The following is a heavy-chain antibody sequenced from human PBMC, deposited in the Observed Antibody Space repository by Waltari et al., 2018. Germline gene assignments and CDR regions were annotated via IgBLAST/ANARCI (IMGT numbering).Heavy chain of an antibody. Sequence: EVQLVESGGGLVQPGGSLRLSCAASGFTFSSDWMSWVRQAPGKGLEGVANIKQDGSEKYYVDSVKGRFTISRDNAKNSLYLQMNSLRAEDTAVYYCARQGGRYFDYWGQGTLVTVSS. V-gene: IGHV3-7*01. CDR1: GFTFSSDW. CDR3: ARQGGRYFDY. J-gene: IGHJ4*02. CDR2: IKQDGSEK.